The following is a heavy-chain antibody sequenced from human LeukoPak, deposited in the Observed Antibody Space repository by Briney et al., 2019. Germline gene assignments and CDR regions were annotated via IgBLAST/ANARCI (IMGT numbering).Heavy chain of an antibody. CDR3: ARYYGSGSVGGLDY. J-gene: IGHJ4*02. CDR2: IWYDGSQK. D-gene: IGHD3-10*01. Sequence: PGGSLRLSRAASGITFSSYGMHWVRQAPGKGLEWVANIWYDGSQKYYIDSVKGRFTISRDNSKNALYLQMDSQRADDTAVYYCARYYGSGSVGGLDYWGQGTLVTVSS. CDR1: GITFSSYG. V-gene: IGHV3-33*01.